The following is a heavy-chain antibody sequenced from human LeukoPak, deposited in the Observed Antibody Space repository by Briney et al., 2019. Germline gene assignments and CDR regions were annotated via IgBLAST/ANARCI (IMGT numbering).Heavy chain of an antibody. V-gene: IGHV1-2*02. CDR2: INPNSGGT. Sequence: ASVKLSCKAAGYTFTGYYMHWVRHAPGQGLEWKGWINPNSGGTNYAQKFQGRVTMTRDTSISTAYMELSRLRSDDTAVYYCARVSSAPNYDGNSAANDYWGQGTLVTVSS. D-gene: IGHD4-23*01. CDR3: ARVSSAPNYDGNSAANDY. J-gene: IGHJ4*02. CDR1: GYTFTGYY.